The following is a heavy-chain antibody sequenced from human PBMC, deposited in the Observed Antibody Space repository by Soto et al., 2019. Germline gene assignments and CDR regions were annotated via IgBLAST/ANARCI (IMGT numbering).Heavy chain of an antibody. D-gene: IGHD3-16*01. Sequence: EVQLLESGGGLVQPGGSLRLSCSGSGFTFSSYAMSWVRQAPGKGLEWVSAISGSGGSTYYADSVKGRFTISRDNSKNTLYLQMNSLRAEDTAVYYCAKEGTMITFGGVQGGFDPWGQGTLVTVSS. J-gene: IGHJ5*02. CDR3: AKEGTMITFGGVQGGFDP. V-gene: IGHV3-23*01. CDR2: ISGSGGST. CDR1: GFTFSSYA.